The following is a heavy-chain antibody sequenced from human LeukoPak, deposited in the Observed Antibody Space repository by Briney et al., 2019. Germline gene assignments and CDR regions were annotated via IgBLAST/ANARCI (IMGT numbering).Heavy chain of an antibody. CDR2: ISTSGRTM. V-gene: IGHV3-48*04. CDR1: GFTFSSNF. Sequence: GGSLRLSCAASGFTFSSNFMSWVRQAPGKGLEWVSYISTSGRTMYYADSVKGRFTISRDNAKNSLYLQMNSLRAEDTAVYYCAKALVVGGQGTLVTVSS. J-gene: IGHJ4*02. D-gene: IGHD2-15*01. CDR3: AKALVV.